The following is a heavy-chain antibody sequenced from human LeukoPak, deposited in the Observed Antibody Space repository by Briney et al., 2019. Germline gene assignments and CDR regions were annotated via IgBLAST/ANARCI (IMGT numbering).Heavy chain of an antibody. CDR2: ISAYYGNT. V-gene: IGHV1-18*01. J-gene: IGHJ5*02. D-gene: IGHD3-10*01. CDR3: ARDRMYYYGSGSYNWFDP. Sequence: ASVKVSCKASGYTFTSYGISWVRQAPGQGLEWMGWISAYYGNTNYAQKLQGRVTMTTDTSTSTAYMELRSLRSDDTAVYYCARDRMYYYGSGSYNWFDPWGQGTLVTVSS. CDR1: GYTFTSYG.